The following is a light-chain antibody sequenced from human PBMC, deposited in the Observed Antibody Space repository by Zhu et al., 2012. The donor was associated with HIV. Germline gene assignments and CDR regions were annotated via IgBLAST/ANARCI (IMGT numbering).Light chain of an antibody. CDR2: GAS. V-gene: IGKV3-15*01. Sequence: EIVMTQSPATLSVSPGERATLSCRASQSVSSNLAWYQQKPGQAPGLVIYGASTRATGIPARFSGSGSGTEFTLTINSMQSEDFAVYYCQQYNNWPWTFGQGTKVEIK. CDR3: QQYNNWPWT. CDR1: QSVSSN. J-gene: IGKJ1*01.